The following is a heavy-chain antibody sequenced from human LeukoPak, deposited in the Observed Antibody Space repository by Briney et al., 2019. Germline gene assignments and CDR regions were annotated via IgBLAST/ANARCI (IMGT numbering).Heavy chain of an antibody. CDR2: INPNSGGT. V-gene: IGHV1-2*02. Sequence: GASVKVSCKASGYTFTGYYMHWVRQAPGQGLEWMGWINPNSGGTNYAQKFQGRVTMTRDTSTSTAYMELSRLRSDDTAVYYCARGPSNFYDFWSGYYDYWGQGTLVTVSS. J-gene: IGHJ4*02. CDR3: ARGPSNFYDFWSGYYDY. D-gene: IGHD3-3*01. CDR1: GYTFTGYY.